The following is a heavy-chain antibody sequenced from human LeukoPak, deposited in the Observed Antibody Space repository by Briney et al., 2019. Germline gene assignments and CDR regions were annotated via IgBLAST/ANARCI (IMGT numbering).Heavy chain of an antibody. J-gene: IGHJ4*02. CDR2: IIPILGIA. CDR3: ARDGCSGWCSGYDY. D-gene: IGHD6-19*01. V-gene: IGHV1-69*04. CDR1: GGTFSSYA. Sequence: SVKVSCKASGGTFSSYAISWVRQAPGQGLEWMGRIIPILGIANYAQKFQGRVTITADKSTSTAYMELSSLRSEDTAVYYCARDGCSGWCSGYDYWGQGTLVTVSS.